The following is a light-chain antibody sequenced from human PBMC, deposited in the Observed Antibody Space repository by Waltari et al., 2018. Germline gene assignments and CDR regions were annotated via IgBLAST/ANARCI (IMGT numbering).Light chain of an antibody. CDR1: SGHSTYA. Sequence: QLVLTQSPSASASLGASVKLTCTLSSGHSTYAIAWHQQQPEKGPRYLMRLNSDGSHSKGDGIPDRFSVSSSGAERYLTISSLQSEDEADYYCQTWGTADFVFGTGTKVTVL. J-gene: IGLJ1*01. V-gene: IGLV4-69*01. CDR3: QTWGTADFV. CDR2: LNSDGSH.